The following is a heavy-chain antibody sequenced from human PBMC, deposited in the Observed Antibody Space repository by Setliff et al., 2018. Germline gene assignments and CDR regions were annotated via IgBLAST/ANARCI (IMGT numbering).Heavy chain of an antibody. CDR1: GGSISSSSYY. V-gene: IGHV4-39*01. D-gene: IGHD6-19*01. J-gene: IGHJ3*02. CDR2: IYYSGRT. CDR3: ASGQWLEHAFDI. Sequence: SETLSLTCTVSGGSISSSSYYWGWIRQPPGKGLEWIGSIYYSGRTYYNPSLKSRVTVSVDTSKNQFSLKLSSVTAADTAVYYCASGQWLEHAFDIWGQGTVDTVSS.